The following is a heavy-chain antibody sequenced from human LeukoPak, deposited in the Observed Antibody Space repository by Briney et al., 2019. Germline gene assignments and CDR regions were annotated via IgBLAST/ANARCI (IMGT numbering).Heavy chain of an antibody. CDR2: IGTAGDT. Sequence: GGSLRLSCAASGFTFRTYDFHWVRQVKGIGLEWVSGIGTAGDTYYAGSVKGRFTISRENAKNSLYLQMNSLRAGGTALYYCVRVAWLDYHSMDVWGQGTTVTVSS. CDR1: GFTFRTYD. J-gene: IGHJ6*02. D-gene: IGHD5-12*01. CDR3: VRVAWLDYHSMDV. V-gene: IGHV3-13*01.